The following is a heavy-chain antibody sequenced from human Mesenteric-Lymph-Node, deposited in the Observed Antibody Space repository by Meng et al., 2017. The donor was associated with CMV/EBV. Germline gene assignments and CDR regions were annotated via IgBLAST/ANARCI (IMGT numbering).Heavy chain of an antibody. D-gene: IGHD3-10*01. J-gene: IGHJ3*01. Sequence: GGSLRLSCSVSGDSISSYYWTWVRQAPGKGLEWVGFIRSRTYGGTPEYDASVKGRFTISRDDSKSVAYLLMNSLKPEDTAVYYCSRQPAGAKAFDVWGQGTMVTVSS. CDR2: IRSRTYGGTP. V-gene: IGHV3-49*04. CDR3: SRQPAGAKAFDV. CDR1: GDSISSYY.